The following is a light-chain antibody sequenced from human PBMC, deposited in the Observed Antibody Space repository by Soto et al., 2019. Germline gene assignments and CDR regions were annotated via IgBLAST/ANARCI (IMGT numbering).Light chain of an antibody. V-gene: IGLV2-14*01. Sequence: QSALTQPASVSGSPGQSITISCTGTSSDVGGYNYVSWYQHHPGKAPKLIIYEVNNRPSGVSNRFSGSKSGNTASLTISGLQAEDEADYYFSSYTTSSTLVFGGGTKVTVL. CDR2: EVN. CDR3: SSYTTSSTLV. CDR1: SSDVGGYNY. J-gene: IGLJ3*02.